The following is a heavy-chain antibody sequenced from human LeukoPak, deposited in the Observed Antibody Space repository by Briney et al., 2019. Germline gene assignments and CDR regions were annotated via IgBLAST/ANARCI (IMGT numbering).Heavy chain of an antibody. CDR3: ARVSPYYDGSGYYAN. J-gene: IGHJ4*02. D-gene: IGHD3-22*01. Sequence: GGSLRLSCAASGFTVTSNSMSWVRQAPGKGVEWVSVIYRGGSTYYADSVKGRFTISRDNSKSTLYLQINSLRAEDTAVYYCARVSPYYDGSGYYANWGQGTLVIVSS. CDR1: GFTVTSNS. V-gene: IGHV3-53*01. CDR2: IYRGGST.